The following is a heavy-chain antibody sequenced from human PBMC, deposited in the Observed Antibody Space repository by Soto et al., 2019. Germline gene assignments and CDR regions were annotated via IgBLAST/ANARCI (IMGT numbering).Heavy chain of an antibody. CDR3: AREPYDYDRSGHFDY. J-gene: IGHJ4*02. Sequence: PSETLSLACTVSVGCISRGDYYWDWIRQPPGKGLEWIGYIYYSGSTYYNPSLKSRVTISVDTSRNQFSLKLSSVTAADTAVYYCAREPYDYDRSGHFDYWGQGTLVTVSS. CDR2: IYYSGST. CDR1: VGCISRGDYY. V-gene: IGHV4-30-4*01. D-gene: IGHD3-22*01.